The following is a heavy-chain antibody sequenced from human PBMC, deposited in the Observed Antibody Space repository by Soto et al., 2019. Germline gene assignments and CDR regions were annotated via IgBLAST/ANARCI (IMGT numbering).Heavy chain of an antibody. J-gene: IGHJ4*01. CDR3: VREVRHTALVSGFDY. D-gene: IGHD5-18*01. CDR1: GFTFSADA. V-gene: IGHV3-33*01. CDR2: LCSEGSKK. Sequence: QVDLVEAGGGVVQPGESLRLSCATSGFTFSADAMHWVRQAPGKRLEWVAVLCSEGSKKHYADAVKGRFTIARDNYKNTLFLQVNSLTDEDMAVYWCVREVRHTALVSGFDYWGHGTWVTVSS.